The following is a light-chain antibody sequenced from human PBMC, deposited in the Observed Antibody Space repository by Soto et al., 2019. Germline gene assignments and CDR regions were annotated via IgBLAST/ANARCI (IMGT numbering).Light chain of an antibody. Sequence: QSALTQPASVSGSPGQSITISCTGTSSDVGGYNYVSWYQQHPGKAPKLMIYDVSNRPSGVSNRFAGSNAANTAPLTISGLQAEDEADYYCSSYTSSSTLVFGTGTKLTVL. CDR1: SSDVGGYNY. CDR2: DVS. J-gene: IGLJ1*01. CDR3: SSYTSSSTLV. V-gene: IGLV2-14*01.